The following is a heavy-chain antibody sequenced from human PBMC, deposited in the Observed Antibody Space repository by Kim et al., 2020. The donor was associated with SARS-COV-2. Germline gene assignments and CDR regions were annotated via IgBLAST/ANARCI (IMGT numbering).Heavy chain of an antibody. CDR3: ASQSTHRYGDYAREFDY. V-gene: IGHV4-39*01. Sequence: SETLSLTCTVSGGSISSSSYYWGWIRQPPGKGLEWIGSIYYSGSTYYNPSLKSRVTISVDTSKNQFSLKLSSVTAADTAVYYCASQSTHRYGDYAREFDYWGQGTLVTVSS. J-gene: IGHJ4*02. CDR2: IYYSGST. D-gene: IGHD4-17*01. CDR1: GGSISSSSYY.